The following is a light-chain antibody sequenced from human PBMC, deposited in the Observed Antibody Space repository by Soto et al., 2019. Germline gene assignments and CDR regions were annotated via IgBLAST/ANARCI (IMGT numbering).Light chain of an antibody. CDR3: QQYGSPNT. J-gene: IGKJ5*01. CDR1: QSVSSSY. CDR2: GAS. V-gene: IGKV3-20*01. Sequence: IVLPQTPCTLSLSPGERATLSCRASQSVSSSYLAWYQQKPGQAPRLLIYGASSRATGIPDRFSGSGSGTDFTLTLSRLEPEDFAVYYCQQYGSPNTFGQGTRL.